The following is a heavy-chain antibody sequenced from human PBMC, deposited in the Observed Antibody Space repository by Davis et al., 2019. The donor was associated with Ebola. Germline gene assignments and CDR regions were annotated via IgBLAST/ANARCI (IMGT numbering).Heavy chain of an antibody. CDR2: INHSGST. V-gene: IGHV4-34*01. CDR1: AGSFSDYY. CDR3: ARDRRGRGYYDSSGYPPKAYYYYYGMDV. D-gene: IGHD3-22*01. Sequence: MPSETLSLTCAVYAGSFSDYYWNWIRQPPGKGLEWIGEINHSGSTNYNPSLKSRVTISVDTSKNQFSLKLSSVTAADTAVYYCARDRRGRGYYDSSGYPPKAYYYYYGMDVWGQGAMVTVSS. J-gene: IGHJ6*02.